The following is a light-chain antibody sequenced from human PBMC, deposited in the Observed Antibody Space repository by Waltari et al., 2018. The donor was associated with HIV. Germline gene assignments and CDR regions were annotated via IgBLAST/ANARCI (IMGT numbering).Light chain of an antibody. Sequence: DIQMTQSPSSLSASIWDRVTITCRASQSVTRKLHWYQQKSGKAPNLLISAASTLRSGVPSRFSGGGSGVDFTLTISSLQPEDFAFYFCQQTYSTPYSFGQGTKVEIK. CDR2: AAS. J-gene: IGKJ2*01. V-gene: IGKV1-39*01. CDR1: QSVTRK. CDR3: QQTYSTPYS.